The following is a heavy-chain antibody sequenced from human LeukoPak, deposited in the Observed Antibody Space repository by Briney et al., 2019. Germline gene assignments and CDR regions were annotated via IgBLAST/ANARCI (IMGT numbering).Heavy chain of an antibody. Sequence: PGGSLRLSCAASGLTFSSYGMNWVRQAPGKGLEWVSTISGGGDATYYADSVKGRFTISRDNSKNTLYLQMNSLRAEDTAVYYCARGYYYYYYYMDVWGKGTTVTISS. J-gene: IGHJ6*03. CDR1: GLTFSSYG. CDR2: ISGGGDAT. V-gene: IGHV3-23*01. CDR3: ARGYYYYYYYMDV.